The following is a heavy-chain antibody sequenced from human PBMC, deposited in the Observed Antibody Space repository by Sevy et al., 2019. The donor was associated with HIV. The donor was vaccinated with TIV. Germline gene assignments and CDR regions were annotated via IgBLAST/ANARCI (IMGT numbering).Heavy chain of an antibody. CDR2: ISSSSSNI. Sequence: GGSLRLSCAASGFTFSSYSMNWVRQAPGKGLEWVSYISSSSSNIYYADSVKGRFTISRDNAKNSLYLQMNSLRAEDTAVYYCAREGGYCSSTSCYTAHDAFDIWGQGTMVTVSS. D-gene: IGHD2-2*02. V-gene: IGHV3-48*01. CDR3: AREGGYCSSTSCYTAHDAFDI. J-gene: IGHJ3*02. CDR1: GFTFSSYS.